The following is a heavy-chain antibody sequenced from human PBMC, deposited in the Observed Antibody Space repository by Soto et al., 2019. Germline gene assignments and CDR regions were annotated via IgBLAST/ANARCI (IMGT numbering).Heavy chain of an antibody. CDR3: ARASNIAARPAVTTPIDY. CDR2: ISSSSTYI. Sequence: GGSLRLSCAASGFTFSTYSMNWVRQAPGKGLEWVSSISSSSTYIYYTDSVKGRFTISRDNAENSVYLQMNSLRAEDTAVYYCARASNIAARPAVTTPIDYWGQGTLVTVSS. D-gene: IGHD6-6*01. CDR1: GFTFSTYS. J-gene: IGHJ4*02. V-gene: IGHV3-21*01.